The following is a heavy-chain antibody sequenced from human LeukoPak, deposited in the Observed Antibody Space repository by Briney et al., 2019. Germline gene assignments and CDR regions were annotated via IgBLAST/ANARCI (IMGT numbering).Heavy chain of an antibody. D-gene: IGHD1-26*01. V-gene: IGHV3-21*05. CDR1: GFTFSSYA. CDR2: ISGSSTYT. Sequence: GGSLRLSCAASGFTFSSYAMRWVRQAPGKGLEWVSHISGSSTYTNYADSVKGRFTISRDNANNSLYLQMNSLTAEDTAVFYCARVGSRGYYFDYWGQGTLVSVSS. CDR3: ARVGSRGYYFDY. J-gene: IGHJ4*02.